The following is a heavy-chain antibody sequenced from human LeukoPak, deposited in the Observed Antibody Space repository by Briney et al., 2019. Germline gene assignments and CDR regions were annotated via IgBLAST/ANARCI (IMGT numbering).Heavy chain of an antibody. J-gene: IGHJ4*02. D-gene: IGHD1-7*01. V-gene: IGHV3-11*01. CDR3: ARGTYNWDSYLDY. CDR1: GFTFGDYY. CDR2: ISSSGSTI. Sequence: GGSLRLSCAASGFTFGDYYMSWIRQAPGKGLEWVSYISSSGSTIYYADSMKGRFTISRDNAKNSLYLQMNSLRAEDTAVYYCARGTYNWDSYLDYWGQGTLVTVSP.